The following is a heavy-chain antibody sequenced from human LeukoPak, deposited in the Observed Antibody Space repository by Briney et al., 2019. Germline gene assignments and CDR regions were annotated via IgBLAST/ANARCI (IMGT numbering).Heavy chain of an antibody. CDR1: GFTFSSYA. Sequence: GGSLRLSCAASGFTFSSYAMSWVRQASGKGLEWVSGISGSGGSTYYADSVKGRFTISRDNSKNTLFLQMNSLRAEDTAVYYCAKGPTMIVVVKGYYFDYWGQGTLVTVSS. J-gene: IGHJ4*02. D-gene: IGHD3-22*01. CDR3: AKGPTMIVVVKGYYFDY. V-gene: IGHV3-23*01. CDR2: ISGSGGST.